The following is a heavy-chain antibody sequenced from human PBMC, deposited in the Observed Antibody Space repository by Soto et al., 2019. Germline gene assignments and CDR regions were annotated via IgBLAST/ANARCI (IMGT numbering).Heavy chain of an antibody. CDR3: ARGGMVIIPTATAFDY. CDR1: GGSISTYY. CDR2: IYASGST. V-gene: IGHV4-4*07. J-gene: IGHJ4*02. Sequence: SETLSLTCTVSGGSISTYYWSWIREPAGKGLEWIGRIYASGSTNYNPSLKSRVTMSVATSKNQFSLKLSSVTAADTAVSYCARGGMVIIPTATAFDYWGQGTLVTVSS. D-gene: IGHD2-2*01.